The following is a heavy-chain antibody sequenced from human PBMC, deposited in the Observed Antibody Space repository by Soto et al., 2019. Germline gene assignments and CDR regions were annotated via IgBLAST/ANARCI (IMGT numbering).Heavy chain of an antibody. J-gene: IGHJ4*02. CDR3: ARERYYDSSGYFLDY. Sequence: VQLLESGGGLVQPGGSLRLSCAASGFTFSSYAMHWVRQAPGKGLEWVAVISYDGSNKYYADSVKGRFTISRDNSKNTLYLQMNSLRAEDTAVYYCARERYYDSSGYFLDYWGQGTLVTVSS. V-gene: IGHV3-30-3*01. CDR1: GFTFSSYA. D-gene: IGHD3-22*01. CDR2: ISYDGSNK.